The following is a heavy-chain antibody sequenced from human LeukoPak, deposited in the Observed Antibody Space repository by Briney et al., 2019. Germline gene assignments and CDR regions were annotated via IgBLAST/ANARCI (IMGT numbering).Heavy chain of an antibody. D-gene: IGHD2-2*01. V-gene: IGHV4-4*07. CDR2: IYTSGST. J-gene: IGHJ6*03. CDR1: GGSISSYY. CDR3: ASHYCTSTSCYVFSGGHMDV. Sequence: KPSETLSLTCTVSGGSISSYYWSWIRQPAGKGLEWIGRIYTSGSTNYNPSLKSRVTMSVDTSKNQFSLKLSSVTAADTAVYYCASHYCTSTSCYVFSGGHMDVWGKGTTVTISS.